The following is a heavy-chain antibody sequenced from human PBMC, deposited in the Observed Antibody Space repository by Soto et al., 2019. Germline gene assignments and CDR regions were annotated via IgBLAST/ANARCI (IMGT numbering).Heavy chain of an antibody. J-gene: IGHJ6*02. CDR3: ARMSGYSSSWYPIWSPHYSYYGMDV. CDR1: GGSFSGYY. Sequence: NPSETLSLTCAVYGGSFSGYYWSWIRQPPGKGLEWIGEINHSGSTNYNPSLKSRVTISVDTSKNQFSLKLSSVTAADTAVYYCARMSGYSSSWYPIWSPHYSYYGMDVWGQGTTVTVSS. CDR2: INHSGST. D-gene: IGHD6-13*01. V-gene: IGHV4-34*01.